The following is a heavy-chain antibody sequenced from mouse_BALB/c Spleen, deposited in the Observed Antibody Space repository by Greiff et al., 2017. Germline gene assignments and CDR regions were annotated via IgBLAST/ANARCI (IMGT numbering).Heavy chain of an antibody. CDR3: ARSGITTGFDY. CDR1: GYTFTSYW. J-gene: IGHJ2*01. D-gene: IGHD2-4*01. CDR2: INPSTGYT. V-gene: IGHV1-7*01. Sequence: VQLQESGAELAKPGASVKMSCKASGYTFTSYWMHWVKQRPGQGLEWIGYINPSTGYTEYNQKFKDKATLTADKSSSTAYMQLSSLTSEDSAVYYCARSGITTGFDYWGQGTTLTVSS.